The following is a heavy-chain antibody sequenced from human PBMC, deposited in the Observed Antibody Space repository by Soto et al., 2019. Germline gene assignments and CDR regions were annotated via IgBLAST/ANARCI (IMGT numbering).Heavy chain of an antibody. J-gene: IGHJ4*02. D-gene: IGHD4-17*01. CDR3: ARTLYGDNVDY. CDR1: GYTFTSYE. V-gene: IGHV1-8*01. Sequence: QVQLVQSGAEVKKPRASVKVSGKASGYTFTSYEFNWVRQATGQGLEWMGWMNPNSGNTGYAQKYQGRVTMTRNTSISTAYMELSSPRSEDTAVYYCARTLYGDNVDYWGQGTLVTVSS. CDR2: MNPNSGNT.